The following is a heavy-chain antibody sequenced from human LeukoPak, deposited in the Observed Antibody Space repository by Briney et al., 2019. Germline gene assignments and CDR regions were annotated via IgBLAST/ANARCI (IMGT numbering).Heavy chain of an antibody. J-gene: IGHJ6*03. Sequence: GGSLRLSCAACGFTFSSYDMHWVRQATGKGLEWVSAIGTAGDTYYPGSVKGQFTISRENAKNSLYLQMNSLRAEDTAVYYRARGVVRDFWSGYPNMDVWGKGTTVTVSS. D-gene: IGHD3-3*01. CDR2: IGTAGDT. CDR3: ARGVVRDFWSGYPNMDV. CDR1: GFTFSSYD. V-gene: IGHV3-13*03.